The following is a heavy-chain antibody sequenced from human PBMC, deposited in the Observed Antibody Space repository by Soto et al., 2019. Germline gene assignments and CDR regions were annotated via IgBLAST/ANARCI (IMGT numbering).Heavy chain of an antibody. CDR1: GFTFSDYA. CDR2: LGGSNSDT. CDR3: AKDKVDHNSVWDPFDI. J-gene: IGHJ3*02. Sequence: LRRSCAASGFTFSDYAISWVRQSPGKGLEWVSGLGGSNSDTHYAASVEGRFTVSRDNSRSTLFLQMNSLRVEDTAVYYCAKDKVDHNSVWDPFDISGQGTMVTVSS. V-gene: IGHV3-23*01. D-gene: IGHD2-15*01.